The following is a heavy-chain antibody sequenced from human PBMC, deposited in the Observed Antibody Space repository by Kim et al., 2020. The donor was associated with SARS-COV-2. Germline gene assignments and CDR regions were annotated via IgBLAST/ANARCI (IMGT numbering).Heavy chain of an antibody. CDR3: ACFSSSSTPGIY. CDR1: GFTFSSYS. CDR2: ISSSSSYI. J-gene: IGHJ4*02. Sequence: GGSLRLSCAASGFTFSSYSMNWVRQAPGKGLEWVSSISSSSSYIYYADSVKGRFTISRDNAKNSLYLQMNSLRAEDTAVYYCACFSSSSTPGIYWGQGTLVTVSS. V-gene: IGHV3-21*01. D-gene: IGHD6-13*01.